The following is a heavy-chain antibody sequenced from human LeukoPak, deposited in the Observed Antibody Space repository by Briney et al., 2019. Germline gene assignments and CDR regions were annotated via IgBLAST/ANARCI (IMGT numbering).Heavy chain of an antibody. CDR2: ISSSGSTI. D-gene: IGHD3-10*01. J-gene: IGHJ6*03. CDR3: ARDRRGDYYYYYMDV. CDR1: GFTFSDYY. Sequence: PGGSLRLSCAASGFTFSDYYMSWIRQAPGKGLEWVSYISSSGSTIYYADSVKGRFTISRDNAKNSLYLQMNSLRAEDTAVYYCARDRRGDYYYYYMDVWGKGTTVTVPS. V-gene: IGHV3-11*01.